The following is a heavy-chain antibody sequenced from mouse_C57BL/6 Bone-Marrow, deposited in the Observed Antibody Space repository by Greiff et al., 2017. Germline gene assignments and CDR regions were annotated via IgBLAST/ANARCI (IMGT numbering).Heavy chain of an antibody. CDR2: IYPGSGST. Sequence: VKLQQSGAELVKPGASVKMSCKASGYTFTSYWITWVKQRPGQGLEWIGDIYPGSGSTNYNEKFKSKATLTVDTSSSTAYMQLSSLTSEDSAVYYCARDYYGSIYAMDYWGQGTSVTVSS. D-gene: IGHD1-1*01. CDR1: GYTFTSYW. V-gene: IGHV1-55*01. CDR3: ARDYYGSIYAMDY. J-gene: IGHJ4*01.